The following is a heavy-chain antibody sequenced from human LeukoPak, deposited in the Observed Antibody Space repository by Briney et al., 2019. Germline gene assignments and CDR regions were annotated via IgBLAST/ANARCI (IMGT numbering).Heavy chain of an antibody. CDR1: GFTFSSYS. Sequence: GGSLRLSCAASGFTFSSYSIIWVRQAPGKGLEWGSSISRTSSYIYYADSLKGRFTISRDNAKNSLYLQMISLRAEDTAVYYCARDLGGGSYYIDYWGQGTLVTVSS. J-gene: IGHJ4*02. D-gene: IGHD1-26*01. V-gene: IGHV3-21*06. CDR3: ARDLGGGSYYIDY. CDR2: ISRTSSYI.